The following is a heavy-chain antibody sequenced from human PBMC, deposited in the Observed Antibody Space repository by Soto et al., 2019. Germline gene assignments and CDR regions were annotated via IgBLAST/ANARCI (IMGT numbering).Heavy chain of an antibody. Sequence: GGSLRLSCAASGFTFTRYSMNWVRQAPGKGLEWVSSISSTTNYIYYGDSMRGRFTISRDNAKNPLYLEMNSLRAEDTAVYYCARETEDLTSNFDYWGQGTLVTVSS. J-gene: IGHJ4*02. CDR3: ARETEDLTSNFDY. CDR2: ISSTTNYI. V-gene: IGHV3-21*06. CDR1: GFTFTRYS.